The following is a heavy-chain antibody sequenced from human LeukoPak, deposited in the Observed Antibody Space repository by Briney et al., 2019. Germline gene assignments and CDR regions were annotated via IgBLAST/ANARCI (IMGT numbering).Heavy chain of an antibody. D-gene: IGHD1-26*01. Sequence: SETLSLTCTVSGGSISSSSYYWGWIRQPPGKGLEWIGSIYYSGITYYNPSLKSRVTISVDTSKNQFSLKLSSVTAADTAVYYCARVGGATIFDYWGQGTLVTVSS. V-gene: IGHV4-39*07. J-gene: IGHJ4*02. CDR2: IYYSGIT. CDR1: GGSISSSSYY. CDR3: ARVGGATIFDY.